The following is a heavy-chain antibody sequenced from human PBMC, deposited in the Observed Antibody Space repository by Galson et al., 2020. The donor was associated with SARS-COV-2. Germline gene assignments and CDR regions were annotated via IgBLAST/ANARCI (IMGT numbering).Heavy chain of an antibody. CDR1: GDSISSNSAA. D-gene: IGHD6-13*01. CDR2: TYYRSQWYY. V-gene: IGHV6-1*01. J-gene: IGHJ4*02. Sequence: TLSLTCAISGDSISSNSAAWHWIRQSPSRCLEWLGRTYYRSQWYYDYAVSVTSRMTISPETSKNHFSLQLNSVTLEDTAVYYCARSSTGTAAAFDYWGQGTLLTVSS. CDR3: ARSSTGTAAAFDY.